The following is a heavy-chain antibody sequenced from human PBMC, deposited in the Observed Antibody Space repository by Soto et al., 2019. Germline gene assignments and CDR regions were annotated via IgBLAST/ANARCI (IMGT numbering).Heavy chain of an antibody. CDR2: ISGSGGST. D-gene: IGHD6-19*01. Sequence: GVSIRHSSVVFGCTSGGLAVSWVSQTPGKGLEWVSAISGSGGSTYYADSVKGRFTISRDNPKNTLYLQMNSLRAEDTAVYYCAKDPPKSGWPEFDYWGQGTLVTVSS. CDR1: GCTSGGLA. CDR3: AKDPPKSGWPEFDY. J-gene: IGHJ4*02. V-gene: IGHV3-23*01.